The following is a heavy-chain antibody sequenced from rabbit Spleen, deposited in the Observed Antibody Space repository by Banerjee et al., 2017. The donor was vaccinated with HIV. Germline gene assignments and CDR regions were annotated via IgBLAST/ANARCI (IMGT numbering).Heavy chain of an antibody. D-gene: IGHD8-1*01. CDR3: ARDTASSFSSYGMDL. V-gene: IGHV1S40*01. CDR1: GFSFSSGYY. CDR2: IGVSTGNT. J-gene: IGHJ6*01. Sequence: QSLEESGGDLVKPGASLTLTCKASGFSFSSGYYMCWVRQAPGKGLEWIACIGVSTGNTYYASWAKGRFTISKTSSTTVTLQMTRLTAADTATYFCARDTASSFSSYGMDLWGPGTLVTVS.